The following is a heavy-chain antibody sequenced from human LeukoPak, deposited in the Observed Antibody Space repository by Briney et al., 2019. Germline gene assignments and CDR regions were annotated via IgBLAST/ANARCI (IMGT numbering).Heavy chain of an antibody. D-gene: IGHD5-18*01. CDR2: IISSGGVT. V-gene: IGHV3-23*01. CDR1: GFPFSSYA. J-gene: IGHJ4*02. Sequence: GGSLRLSCAASGFPFSSYAMSWVRQAPGKGLGWVSSIISSGGVTYYVDSVKGPVTISRDNSKRPVYLQMDSPRGEDSAVYYCAKNAGYSYGLYYFFYWGQGTLVTVSS. CDR3: AKNAGYSYGLYYFFY.